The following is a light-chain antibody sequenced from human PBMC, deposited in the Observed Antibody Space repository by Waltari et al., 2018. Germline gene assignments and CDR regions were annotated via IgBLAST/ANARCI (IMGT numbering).Light chain of an antibody. CDR2: EVN. Sequence: QSALTQPASVSGSPRPSIPISFTGTSSYVGSYNLFPCYQQHPGKAPKLMLYEVNKRPSVVSNRFSGSKSGNTASLTISGLQAEDEADYYCFSYVDSSTSVFGGGTKLTVL. V-gene: IGLV2-23*02. J-gene: IGLJ2*01. CDR3: FSYVDSSTSV. CDR1: SSYVGSYNL.